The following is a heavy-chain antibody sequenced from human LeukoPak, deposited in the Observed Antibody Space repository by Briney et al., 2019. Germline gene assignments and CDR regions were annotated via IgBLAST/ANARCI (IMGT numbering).Heavy chain of an antibody. CDR2: INPSGGST. V-gene: IGHV1-46*01. J-gene: IGHJ4*02. CDR3: LIFTMVRGVISDFDY. Sequence: ASVKVSCKASGCTFTSYAMHWVRQAPGQGLEWMGIINPSGGSTSYAQKFQGRVTMTRDTSTSTVYMELSSLRSEDTAVYYCLIFTMVRGVISDFDYWGQGTLVTVSS. CDR1: GCTFTSYA. D-gene: IGHD3-10*01.